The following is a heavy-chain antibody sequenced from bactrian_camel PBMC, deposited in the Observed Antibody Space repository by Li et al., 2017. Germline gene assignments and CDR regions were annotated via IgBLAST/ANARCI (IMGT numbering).Heavy chain of an antibody. V-gene: IGHV3S53*01. D-gene: IGHD4*01. CDR3: AAPKGPQRLWGEYYV. J-gene: IGHJ4*01. CDR1: GYGSSTYC. Sequence: QVQLVESGGGSVQIGGSLRLSCTISGYGSSTYCMGWFRQAPGKKREGVAAIVSDGSTKYADFVAGRFTISRDNAKNTLYLQMNSLKSEDTALYYCAAPKGPQRLWGEYYVWGQGTQVTVS. CDR2: IVSDGST.